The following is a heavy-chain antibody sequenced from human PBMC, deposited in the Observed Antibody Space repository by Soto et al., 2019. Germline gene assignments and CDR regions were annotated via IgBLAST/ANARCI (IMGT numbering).Heavy chain of an antibody. V-gene: IGHV1-46*01. CDR1: GYTFTSYY. CDR2: LNPSGGST. D-gene: IGHD2-21*02. CDR3: ARDREAVTAIILYYYYGMDV. Sequence: ASVKVSCKASGYTFTSYYMHWVRQAPGQGLQWMGILNPSGGSTSYAQKFQGRVTMTRDTSTSTVYMELSSLRSEDTAVYYCARDREAVTAIILYYYYGMDVWGQGTTVTVSS. J-gene: IGHJ6*02.